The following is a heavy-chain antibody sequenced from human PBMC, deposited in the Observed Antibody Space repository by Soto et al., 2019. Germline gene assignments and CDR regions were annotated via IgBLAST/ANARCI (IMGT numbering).Heavy chain of an antibody. D-gene: IGHD4-17*01. CDR3: AKLPTGTTRLNWFDP. J-gene: IGHJ5*02. Sequence: PGESLKISCKGSGYSFTSYWIGWLRQMPGKGLEWMGIIYPGDSDTRYSPSFQGQVTISADKSISTAYLQWSSLKASDTAMSYCAKLPTGTTRLNWFDPWGKGTLVTASS. CDR1: GYSFTSYW. V-gene: IGHV5-51*01. CDR2: IYPGDSDT.